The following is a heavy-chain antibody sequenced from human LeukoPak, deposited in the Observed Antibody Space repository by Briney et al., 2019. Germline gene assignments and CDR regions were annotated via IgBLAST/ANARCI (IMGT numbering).Heavy chain of an antibody. CDR3: ARDEYSSGWPGGYYYYGMDV. CDR2: IIPIFGTA. D-gene: IGHD6-19*01. Sequence: SVKVSCKASGGTFSSYAISWVRQAPGQGLEWMGGIIPIFGTANYAQKFQGRVTITGDTSASTAYMELSSLRSEDTAVYYCARDEYSSGWPGGYYYYGMDVWGQGTTVTVSS. CDR1: GGTFSSYA. V-gene: IGHV1-69*06. J-gene: IGHJ6*02.